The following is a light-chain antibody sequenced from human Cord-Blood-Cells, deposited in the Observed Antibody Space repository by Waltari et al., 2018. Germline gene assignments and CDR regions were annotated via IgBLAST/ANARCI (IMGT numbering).Light chain of an antibody. V-gene: IGKV3-11*01. Sequence: EIVLTQSPATLSLSPGERATSSCRASQSVSSYLAWYQQKPGQAPRLLIYDASNRATGIPARFSGSGSGTDFTLTISSLEPEDFAVYYCQQRSNWPIFTFGPGTKVDIK. CDR2: DAS. CDR3: QQRSNWPIFT. CDR1: QSVSSY. J-gene: IGKJ3*01.